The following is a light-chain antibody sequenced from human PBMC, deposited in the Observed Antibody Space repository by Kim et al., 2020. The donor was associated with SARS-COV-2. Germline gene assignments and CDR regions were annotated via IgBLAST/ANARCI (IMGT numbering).Light chain of an antibody. CDR1: QTISSD. J-gene: IGKJ5*01. V-gene: IGKV1-39*01. CDR2: CAS. Sequence: ASVGDRVTITCRASQTISSDLNWYQQRPGKAPNLLIYCASSLQSGVPPRFSGSGSGTDFTLIISSLQPEDFATYYCQQSSSAPPTFGQGTRLEIK. CDR3: QQSSSAPPT.